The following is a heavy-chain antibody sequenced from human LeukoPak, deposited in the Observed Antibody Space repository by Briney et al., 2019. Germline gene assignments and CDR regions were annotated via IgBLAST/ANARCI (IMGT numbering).Heavy chain of an antibody. D-gene: IGHD6-13*01. J-gene: IGHJ4*02. CDR3: AKGEQLDSHFDY. CDR1: GYTLTELS. CDR2: FDPEDGET. Sequence: ASVKVSCKVSGYTLTELSMHWVRQAPGKGLEWMGGFDPEDGETIYAQKFQGRVTMTEDTSTDTAYMELSSLRSEDTAVYYCAKGEQLDSHFDYWGQGTLVTVSS. V-gene: IGHV1-24*01.